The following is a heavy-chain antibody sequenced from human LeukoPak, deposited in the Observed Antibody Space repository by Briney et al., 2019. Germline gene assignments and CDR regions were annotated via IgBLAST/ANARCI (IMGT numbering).Heavy chain of an antibody. Sequence: ASVKVSCKASGYTFTSYDINWVRQATGQGLEWMGWMNPNSGNTGYAQKFQGRVTMTRNTSISTAYMELSSLRSEDTAVYYCATDGEGYEGFDYWGQGTLVTVSS. V-gene: IGHV1-8*01. D-gene: IGHD5-12*01. J-gene: IGHJ4*02. CDR1: GYTFTSYD. CDR2: MNPNSGNT. CDR3: ATDGEGYEGFDY.